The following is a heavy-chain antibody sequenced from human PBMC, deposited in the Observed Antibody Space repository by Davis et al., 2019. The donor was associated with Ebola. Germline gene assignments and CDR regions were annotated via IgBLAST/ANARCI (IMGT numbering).Heavy chain of an antibody. V-gene: IGHV3-30*02. D-gene: IGHD3-10*01. CDR1: GFTFSSYG. J-gene: IGHJ6*02. CDR2: IRESDKTK. Sequence: GGSLRLSCAASGFTFSSYGMHWVRQAPGKGLEWVSGIRESDKTKHYAESVKGRFTISRDYALNTVYLEMNNLRVEDTALYYCAKGTSEAYGLDVWGQGTTVTVSS. CDR3: AKGTSEAYGLDV.